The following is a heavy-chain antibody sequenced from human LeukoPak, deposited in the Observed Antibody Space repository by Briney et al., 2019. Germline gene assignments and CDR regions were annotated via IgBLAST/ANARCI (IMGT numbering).Heavy chain of an antibody. CDR2: INHSGST. CDR1: GGSFSGYY. Sequence: SETLSLTCAVYGGSFSGYYWSWIRQPPGKGLEWIGEINHSGSTNYNPSLKSRVTISVDTSKNQFSLKLSSVTAADTAVYYCARGSRSSDYWGQGTLVTVSS. V-gene: IGHV4-34*01. CDR3: ARGSRSSDY. J-gene: IGHJ4*02.